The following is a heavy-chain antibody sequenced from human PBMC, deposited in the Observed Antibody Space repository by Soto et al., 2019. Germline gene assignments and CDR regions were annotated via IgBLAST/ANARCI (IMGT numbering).Heavy chain of an antibody. CDR3: ARPRHYGTSDAFDI. CDR2: IYPADSDT. Sequence: PGESLKISCKGSGYSFTTYWIGWVRQMPGKGLEWMGIIYPADSDTRYRPSLQGQITISADKSISTAYLQWSSLKASDTAMYYCARPRHYGTSDAFDIWGQGTMVTVSS. J-gene: IGHJ3*02. V-gene: IGHV5-51*01. D-gene: IGHD3-10*01. CDR1: GYSFTTYW.